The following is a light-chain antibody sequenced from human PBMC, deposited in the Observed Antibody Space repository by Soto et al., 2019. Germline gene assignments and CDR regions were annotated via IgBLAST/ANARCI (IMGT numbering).Light chain of an antibody. CDR2: GAS. CDR1: QLISSW. V-gene: IGKV1-12*01. J-gene: IGKJ4*01. CDR3: QQASSFPLT. Sequence: IQMTQSPSSVSASVGDSVTITCRASQLISSWLAWYQVKPGKAPKLLIYGASNRESGVPSRFSGSESGTLFTLTINSLQPEDFATYHCQQASSFPLTFGGGTTVEI.